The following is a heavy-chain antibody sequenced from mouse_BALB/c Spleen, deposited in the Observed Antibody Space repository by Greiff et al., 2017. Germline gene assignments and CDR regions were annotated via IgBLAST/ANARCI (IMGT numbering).Heavy chain of an antibody. J-gene: IGHJ4*01. CDR1: GFSLTSYG. V-gene: IGHV2-6-2*01. Sequence: QVQLQQSGPDLVAPSQSLSITCTVSGFSLTSYGVHWVRQPPGKGLEWLVVIWSDGSTTYNSALKSRLSISKDNSKSQVFLKMNSLQTDDTAMYYCARHGLRLYAIDYWGQGTSVTVSS. CDR2: IWSDGST. D-gene: IGHD1-2*01. CDR3: ARHGLRLYAIDY.